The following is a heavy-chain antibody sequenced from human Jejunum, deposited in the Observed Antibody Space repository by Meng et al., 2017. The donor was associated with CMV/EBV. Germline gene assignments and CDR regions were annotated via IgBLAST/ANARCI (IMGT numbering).Heavy chain of an antibody. CDR2: ISRSSNQM. Sequence: EVQLVESGGGLVNPGGSLRLACTASGLTFDTYSMNWVRQAPGKGLEWVSSISRSSNQMYYADSVKGRFTISRDNGKDSLYLQMNSLRAEDTAVYYCARGRQSCNSISCHYNWFDPWGQGPLVTVSS. V-gene: IGHV3-21*01. D-gene: IGHD2-2*01. CDR3: ARGRQSCNSISCHYNWFDP. CDR1: GLTFDTYS. J-gene: IGHJ5*02.